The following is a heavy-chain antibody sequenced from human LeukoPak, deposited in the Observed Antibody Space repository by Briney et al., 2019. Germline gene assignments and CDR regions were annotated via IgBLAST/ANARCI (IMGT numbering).Heavy chain of an antibody. V-gene: IGHV4-59*01. D-gene: IGHD3-22*01. CDR3: ARAGSSITMMYAFDI. J-gene: IGHJ3*02. CDR2: IYYSGST. CDR1: GGSISSYY. Sequence: SETLSLTCTVSGGSISSYYWGWIRQPPGKGLEWIGYIYYSGSTNYNPSLKSRVTISVDTSKNQFSLKLSSVTAADTAVYYCARAGSSITMMYAFDIRGQGTMVTVSS.